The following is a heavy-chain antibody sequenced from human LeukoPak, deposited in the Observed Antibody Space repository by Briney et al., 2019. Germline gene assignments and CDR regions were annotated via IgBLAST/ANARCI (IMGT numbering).Heavy chain of an antibody. CDR1: GGSISSSSYY. V-gene: IGHV4-39*01. Sequence: PSETLSLTCTVSGGSISSSSYYWGWIRQPPGKGLEWIGSIYYSGSTYYNPSLKSRVTISVDTSKNQFSLKLSSVTAADTAVYYCARRSSSWFFPFDYWGQGTLVTVSS. D-gene: IGHD6-13*01. J-gene: IGHJ4*02. CDR2: IYYSGST. CDR3: ARRSSSWFFPFDY.